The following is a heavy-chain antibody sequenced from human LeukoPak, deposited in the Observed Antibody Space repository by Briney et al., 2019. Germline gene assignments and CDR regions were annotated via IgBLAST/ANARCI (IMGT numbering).Heavy chain of an antibody. Sequence: QPGGSLRLSCAASGFTFSSYGMSWVRQAPGKGLEWVSAISGSGGSTYYADSVKGRFTISRDNSKNTLYLQMNSLRAEDTAVYYCAKISRRLVVGATIDYWGQGTLVTVSS. V-gene: IGHV3-23*01. CDR2: ISGSGGST. J-gene: IGHJ4*02. D-gene: IGHD1-26*01. CDR3: AKISRRLVVGATIDY. CDR1: GFTFSSYG.